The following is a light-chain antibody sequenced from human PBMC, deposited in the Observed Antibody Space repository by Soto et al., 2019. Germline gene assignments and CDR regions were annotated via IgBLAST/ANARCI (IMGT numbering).Light chain of an antibody. V-gene: IGKV3-15*01. CDR2: GAS. Sequence: EIVMTQSPATLSVSPGERATLSCWSSQSISSNLAWYQHKRGQAPRLLFYGASTRTTGVPARFSGSGSGTGFTLTISRLQSEDFATYYCQQYNNWPYTFGQGTKLEIK. J-gene: IGKJ2*01. CDR1: QSISSN. CDR3: QQYNNWPYT.